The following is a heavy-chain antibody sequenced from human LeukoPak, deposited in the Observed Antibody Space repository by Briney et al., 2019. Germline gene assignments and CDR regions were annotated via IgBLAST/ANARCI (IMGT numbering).Heavy chain of an antibody. Sequence: SVKVSCKASGGTFSSYAIGWVRQAPGQRLEWMGRIIPILGIANYAQKFQGRVTITADKSTSTAYLELRSLRSEDTAVYYCEGRWPGDYWGPGTLVTVAS. J-gene: IGHJ4*02. V-gene: IGHV1-69*04. CDR3: EGRWPGDY. D-gene: IGHD4-23*01. CDR2: IIPILGIA. CDR1: GGTFSSYA.